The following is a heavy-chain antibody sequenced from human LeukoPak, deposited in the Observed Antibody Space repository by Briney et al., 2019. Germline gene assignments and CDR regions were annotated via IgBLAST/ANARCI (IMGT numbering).Heavy chain of an antibody. CDR2: IYHSGST. Sequence: PSETLSLTCAVSGGSISSGGYSWSWIRQPPGKGLEWIGYIYHSGSTYYNPSLKSRVTISVDRSKNQFSLKLSSVTAADTAVYYCARGVTTNYYYYGMGVWGQGTTVTVSS. CDR1: GGSISSGGYS. V-gene: IGHV4-30-2*01. D-gene: IGHD4-17*01. J-gene: IGHJ6*02. CDR3: ARGVTTNYYYYGMGV.